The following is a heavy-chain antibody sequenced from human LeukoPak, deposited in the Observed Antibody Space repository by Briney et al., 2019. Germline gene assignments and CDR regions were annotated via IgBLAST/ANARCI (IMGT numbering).Heavy chain of an antibody. D-gene: IGHD3-22*01. Sequence: RAGGSLRLSCAASGFIISSYAMSWVRQAPGKGLEWVSTVSGGGDSTYYADSVQGRFTISRDNSNNTLYLHMNSLSAEDTAVYYCAKDGYYDSSSYNEYWGQGTLVTVSS. CDR1: GFIISSYA. J-gene: IGHJ4*02. CDR3: AKDGYYDSSSYNEY. V-gene: IGHV3-23*01. CDR2: VSGGGDST.